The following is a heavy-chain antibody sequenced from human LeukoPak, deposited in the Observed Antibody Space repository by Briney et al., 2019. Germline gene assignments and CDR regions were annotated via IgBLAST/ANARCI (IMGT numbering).Heavy chain of an antibody. CDR3: ARDRSLGYCSSTSCYTSYYYYYGMDV. Sequence: ASVTVSCKASGYTFTSYGISWVRQAPGQGLEWMGWISAYNGNTNYAQKLQGRVTMTTDTSTSTAYMELRSLRSDDTAVYYCARDRSLGYCSSTSCYTSYYYYYGMDVWGQGTTVTVSS. D-gene: IGHD2-2*02. J-gene: IGHJ6*02. V-gene: IGHV1-18*01. CDR1: GYTFTSYG. CDR2: ISAYNGNT.